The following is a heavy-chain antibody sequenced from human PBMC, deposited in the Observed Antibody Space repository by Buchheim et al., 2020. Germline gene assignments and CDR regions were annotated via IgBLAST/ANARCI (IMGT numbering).Heavy chain of an antibody. CDR3: AKDPVSGYYDSSGLDF. J-gene: IGHJ4*02. CDR2: ISYDGSYK. V-gene: IGHV3-30*18. Sequence: QVQLVESGGGVVQPGRSLRLSCAASGFTFSSSGLHWIRQAPGKGLEWVAVISYDGSYKYYADPVKGRFTISRDNSKNTLSLQMNSLRTEDTAVYYCAKDPVSGYYDSSGLDFWGQGTL. CDR1: GFTFSSSG. D-gene: IGHD3-22*01.